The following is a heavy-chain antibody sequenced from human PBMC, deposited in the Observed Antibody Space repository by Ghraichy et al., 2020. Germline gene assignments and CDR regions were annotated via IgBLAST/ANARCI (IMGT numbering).Heavy chain of an antibody. D-gene: IGHD3-10*01. V-gene: IGHV3-7*03. J-gene: IGHJ4*02. CDR3: ARDGGASGSGDDY. CDR1: GFTFSDYW. Sequence: GGSLRLSCAASGFTFSDYWMTWVRQAPGKGLEWVANIKEDGSDKYYVASVKGRFTISRDNAKNSLYLQMNSLRVDDTAVYYCARDGGASGSGDDYWSQGALVTVSP. CDR2: IKEDGSDK.